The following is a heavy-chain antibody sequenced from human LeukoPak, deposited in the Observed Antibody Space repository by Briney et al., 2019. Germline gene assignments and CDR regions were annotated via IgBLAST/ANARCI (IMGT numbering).Heavy chain of an antibody. J-gene: IGHJ6*03. CDR3: ARDRSGWDYYYYYYMDV. V-gene: IGHV3-48*03. CDR1: GFTFSSYE. CDR2: ISSSGSTI. D-gene: IGHD6-19*01. Sequence: GGSMRLSCAASGFTFSSYEMNWVRQAPGKGLEWVSYISSSGSTIYYADSVKGRFTISRDNAKNSLYLQMNSLRAEDTAVYYCARDRSGWDYYYYYYMDVWGKGTTVTVSS.